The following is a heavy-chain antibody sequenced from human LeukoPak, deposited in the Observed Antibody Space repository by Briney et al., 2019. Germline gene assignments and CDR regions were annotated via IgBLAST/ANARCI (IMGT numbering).Heavy chain of an antibody. CDR3: ARGNDYFDY. CDR2: INPNSGGT. CDR1: GYTFTSYG. J-gene: IGHJ4*02. Sequence: ASVKVSCKASGYTFTSYGISWVRQAPGQGLEWMGWINPNSGGTNYAQKFQGRVTMTRDTSISTAYMELSRLRSDDTAVYYCARGNDYFDYWGQGTLVTVSS. V-gene: IGHV1-2*02. D-gene: IGHD2-8*01.